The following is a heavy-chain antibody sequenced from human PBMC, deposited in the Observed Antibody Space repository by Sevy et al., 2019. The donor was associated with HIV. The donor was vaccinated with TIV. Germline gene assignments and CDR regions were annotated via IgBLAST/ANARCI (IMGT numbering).Heavy chain of an antibody. J-gene: IGHJ6*02. CDR3: ARDSPSSGGRYYYYYGMDV. CDR2: ISSSGSSK. V-gene: IGHV3-11*01. D-gene: IGHD6-19*01. CDR1: GFSFSDYY. Sequence: GGSLRLSCAASGFSFSDYYMHWIRQAPGKGLEWVSYISSSGSSKYYADSMKGRFPISRDNAKNSLFLQMNSLRAEDTAVYYCARDSPSSGGRYYYYYGMDVWGQGTTVTVSS.